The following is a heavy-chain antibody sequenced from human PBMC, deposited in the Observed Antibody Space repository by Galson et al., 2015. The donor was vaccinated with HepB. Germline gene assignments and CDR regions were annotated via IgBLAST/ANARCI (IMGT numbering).Heavy chain of an antibody. V-gene: IGHV1-46*01. CDR2: INPSGGST. Sequence: SVKVSCKASGYTFTSYYMHWVRQAPGQGLEWMGIINPSGGSTSYAQKFQGRVTMTRDTSTSTVYMELSSLRSEDTAVYYCARAGGGGLEAAAYYYYGMDVWGQGTTVTVSS. D-gene: IGHD3-16*01. CDR3: ARAGGGGLEAAAYYYYGMDV. J-gene: IGHJ6*02. CDR1: GYTFTSYY.